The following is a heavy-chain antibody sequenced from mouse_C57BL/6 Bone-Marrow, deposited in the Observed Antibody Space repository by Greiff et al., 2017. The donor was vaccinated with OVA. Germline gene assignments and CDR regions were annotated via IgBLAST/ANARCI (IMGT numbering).Heavy chain of an antibody. D-gene: IGHD1-1*01. J-gene: IGHJ3*01. Sequence: QVQLQQPGAELVKPGASVKLSCKASGYTFTSYWMQWVKQRPGQGLEWIGEIDPSDSYTNYNQKFKGKATLTVDTSSSTAYMQLSSLTSEDSAVYYGARSLYYYGSTFAYWGQGTLVTVSA. CDR3: ARSLYYYGSTFAY. V-gene: IGHV1-50*01. CDR1: GYTFTSYW. CDR2: IDPSDSYT.